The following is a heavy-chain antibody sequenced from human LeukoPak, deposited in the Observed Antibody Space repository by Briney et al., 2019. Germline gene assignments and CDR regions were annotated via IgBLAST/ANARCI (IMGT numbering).Heavy chain of an antibody. J-gene: IGHJ5*02. V-gene: IGHV4-34*01. Sequence: PSETLSLTCAVYGGSFSGYYWSWIRQPPGKGLEWIGEINHSGSTNYNPSLKSRVTISVDTSKNQFSLKLSSVTAADTAVYYCARGRAITVTTRRYWFDPWGQGTLVTVSS. CDR3: ARGRAITVTTRRYWFDP. CDR1: GGSFSGYY. D-gene: IGHD4-17*01. CDR2: INHSGST.